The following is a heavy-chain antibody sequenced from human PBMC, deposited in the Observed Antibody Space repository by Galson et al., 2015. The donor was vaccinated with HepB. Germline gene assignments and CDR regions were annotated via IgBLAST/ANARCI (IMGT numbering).Heavy chain of an antibody. CDR1: GYSSITHW. V-gene: IGHV5-51*01. D-gene: IGHD2-21*02. Sequence: QSGAEVKKPGESLTISCKTSGYSSITHWIAWVRQMPGKGLAWMEVIHPNDSATRYSPSMQGQVTISADKSTKTAYLQWSSLKASDTAMYYCARAVVTTDDAFDVWGQGTMVIVSS. J-gene: IGHJ3*01. CDR2: IHPNDSAT. CDR3: ARAVVTTDDAFDV.